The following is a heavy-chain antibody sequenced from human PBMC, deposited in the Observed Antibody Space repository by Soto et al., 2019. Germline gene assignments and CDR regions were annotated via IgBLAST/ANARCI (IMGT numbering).Heavy chain of an antibody. J-gene: IGHJ4*02. D-gene: IGHD6-19*01. CDR3: ASPATLSRVAADF. CDR2: ISSDGSST. CDR1: GFTLSGHW. Sequence: EVQLMESGGGLVQPGGSLRLSCAASGFTLSGHWLHWVRQAPGKGLVWVSRISSDGSSTSYADSVKGRFTISRDNAANTLFLPLNSLRTEDTAAYYCASPATLSRVAADFWGQGNVVTVSS. V-gene: IGHV3-74*01.